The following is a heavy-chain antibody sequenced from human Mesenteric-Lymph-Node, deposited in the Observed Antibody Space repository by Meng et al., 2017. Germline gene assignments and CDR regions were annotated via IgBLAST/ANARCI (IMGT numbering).Heavy chain of an antibody. D-gene: IGHD6-19*01. J-gene: IGHJ4*02. CDR2: ISYDGSNK. CDR1: GFTFSSYA. CDR3: ARASPGIAVAGTENRAFDY. V-gene: IGHV3-30*14. Sequence: GESLKISCAASGFTFSSYAMHWVRQAPGKGLEWVAVISYDGSNKYYADSVKGRFTISRDNSKNTLYLQMNSLRSEDTAVYYCARASPGIAVAGTENRAFDYWGQGTLVTVSS.